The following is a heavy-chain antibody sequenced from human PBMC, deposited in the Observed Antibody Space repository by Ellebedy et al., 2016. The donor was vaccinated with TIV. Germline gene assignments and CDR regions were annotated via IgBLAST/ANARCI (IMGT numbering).Heavy chain of an antibody. Sequence: AASVKVSCKVSGDTPTELSMHWVRQAPGKGLEWMGGFDPEDGETIYAQKFQGRVTMTEDTSTDTAYMELSSLRSEDTAVYYCATAYGDYVHDAFDIWGQGAMVTVSS. CDR3: ATAYGDYVHDAFDI. CDR2: FDPEDGET. D-gene: IGHD4-17*01. V-gene: IGHV1-24*01. CDR1: GDTPTELS. J-gene: IGHJ3*02.